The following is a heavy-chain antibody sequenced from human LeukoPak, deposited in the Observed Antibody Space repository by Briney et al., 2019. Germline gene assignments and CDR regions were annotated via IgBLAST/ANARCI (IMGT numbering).Heavy chain of an antibody. V-gene: IGHV4-59*08. J-gene: IGHJ5*02. D-gene: IGHD3-10*01. CDR1: GGSISNYF. CDR3: ARHVGRTMVRGVITDP. Sequence: KPSETLSLTCTVSGGSISNYFWIWIRQPPGKGLEWIGYIYYSGTTNYNPSLKSRVTISLDTSKNQFSLKLSSVTAADTAVYYCARHVGRTMVRGVITDPWGQGTLVTVSS. CDR2: IYYSGTT.